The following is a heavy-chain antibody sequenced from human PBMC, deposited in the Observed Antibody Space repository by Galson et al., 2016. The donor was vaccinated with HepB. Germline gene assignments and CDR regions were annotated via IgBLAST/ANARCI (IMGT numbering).Heavy chain of an antibody. V-gene: IGHV3-23*01. CDR3: VQGSTAPAV. J-gene: IGHJ6*04. Sequence: SLRLPCAASGFTFRNYGMTWVRQAPGKGLEVVSRIRRSGYSTDNADSAKGRFTISTDTSKITLSLQRNSQTADDTAIYYCVQGSTAPAVWGKGTTVTVSS. D-gene: IGHD2-2*01. CDR1: GFTFRNYG. CDR2: IRRSGYST.